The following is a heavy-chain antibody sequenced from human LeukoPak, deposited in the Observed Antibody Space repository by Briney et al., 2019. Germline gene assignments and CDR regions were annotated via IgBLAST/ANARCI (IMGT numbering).Heavy chain of an antibody. V-gene: IGHV3-53*01. Sequence: PGGSLRLSCAASGFTVSSNYMSWVRQAPGKGLEWVSVIYSGGSTYYADYVKGRFTISRDNSKNTLYLQMNSLRAEDTAVYYCAREPQYYDILTGYYKGAFDIWGQGTMVTVSS. CDR3: AREPQYYDILTGYYKGAFDI. CDR2: IYSGGST. D-gene: IGHD3-9*01. J-gene: IGHJ3*02. CDR1: GFTVSSNY.